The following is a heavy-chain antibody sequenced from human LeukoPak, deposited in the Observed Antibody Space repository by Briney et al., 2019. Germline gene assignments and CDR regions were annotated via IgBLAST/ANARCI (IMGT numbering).Heavy chain of an antibody. CDR2: ISNTGGST. CDR1: GFTFDNYA. J-gene: IGHJ4*02. CDR3: AKAGGLRVYSGWSQSGY. Sequence: PGGSLRLSCAASGFTFDNYAMTWVRQAPGRGLEWVSTISNTGGSTYYADSVKGRFTISRDNSKNTLYLQMNSLRAEDTAVYYCAKAGGLRVYSGWSQSGYWGQGTLVTVSS. D-gene: IGHD6-19*01. V-gene: IGHV3-23*01.